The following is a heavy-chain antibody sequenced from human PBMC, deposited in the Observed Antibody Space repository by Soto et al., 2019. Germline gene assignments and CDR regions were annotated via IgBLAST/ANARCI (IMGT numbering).Heavy chain of an antibody. J-gene: IGHJ5*01. CDR3: ARDPYSNNWFDS. D-gene: IGHD6-13*01. CDR2: ISSSGSYI. CDR1: GFTFSTYS. Sequence: PGGSLRLSCAASGFTFSTYSMNWVRQAPGKGLEWISSISSSGSYIYYADSMKGRFTISRDNAKNSLFLQMNSLRAEDTAVYYCARDPYSNNWFDSWGQGILATVSS. V-gene: IGHV3-21*01.